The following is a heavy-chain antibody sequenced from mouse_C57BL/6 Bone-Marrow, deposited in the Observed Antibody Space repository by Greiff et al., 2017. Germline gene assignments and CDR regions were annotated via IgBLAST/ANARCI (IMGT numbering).Heavy chain of an antibody. Sequence: EVMLVESGGGLVQPGGSLKLSCAASGFTFSDYYMYWVRQTPEKRLEWVAYISNGGGSTYYPDTVKGRFTISRDNAQNTLYLQMSRLKSEDTAMYYCARDEMDYWGQGTSVTVSS. J-gene: IGHJ4*01. CDR1: GFTFSDYY. CDR3: ARDEMDY. CDR2: ISNGGGST. V-gene: IGHV5-12*01.